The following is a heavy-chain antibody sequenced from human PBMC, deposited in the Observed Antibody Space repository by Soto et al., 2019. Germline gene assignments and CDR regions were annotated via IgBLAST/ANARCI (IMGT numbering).Heavy chain of an antibody. CDR3: ARLLRSYYYYYMDV. CDR1: GFTFNSYS. V-gene: IGHV3-21*01. J-gene: IGHJ6*03. CDR2: ISSSSSYI. Sequence: GGSLRLSCAASGFTFNSYSMNWVRQAPGKGLEWVSSISSSSSYIYYADSVKGRFTISRDNAKNSLYLQMNSLRAEDTAVYYCARLLRSYYYYYMDVWGKGTTVTVSS.